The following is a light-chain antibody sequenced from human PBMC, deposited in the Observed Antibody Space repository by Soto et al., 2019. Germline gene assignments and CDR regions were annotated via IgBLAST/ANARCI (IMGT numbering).Light chain of an antibody. J-gene: IGKJ4*01. Sequence: EIVMTQSPATLSVSPGDRATLSCRASQSVSSSLAWYPQIPGQAPRLLIYDASTRATGIPARFGGSGSGTEFTLTISSLQSEDFAVYYCQQYNNWPPLTFGGGTKVQLK. CDR2: DAS. V-gene: IGKV3-15*01. CDR3: QQYNNWPPLT. CDR1: QSVSSS.